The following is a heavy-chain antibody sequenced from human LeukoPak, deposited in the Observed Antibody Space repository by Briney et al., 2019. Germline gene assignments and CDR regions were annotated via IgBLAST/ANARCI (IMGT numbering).Heavy chain of an antibody. V-gene: IGHV1-69*13. J-gene: IGHJ4*02. CDR2: IIPIFGTA. Sequence: SVKVSCKASGGTFSSYAISWVRQAPGQGLEWMGGIIPIFGTANYAQKFQGRVTITADESTSTAYMELSSLRSEDTAVYYCARDPRYCSSTSCLYFFDYWGQGTLVTVSS. CDR3: ARDPRYCSSTSCLYFFDY. CDR1: GGTFSSYA. D-gene: IGHD2-2*01.